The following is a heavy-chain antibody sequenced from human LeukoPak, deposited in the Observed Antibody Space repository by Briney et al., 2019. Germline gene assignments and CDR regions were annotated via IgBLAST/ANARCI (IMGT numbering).Heavy chain of an antibody. CDR3: ARVHDYVWGSYRRYYFDY. J-gene: IGHJ4*02. V-gene: IGHV4-34*01. D-gene: IGHD3-16*02. CDR1: GGSFSGYY. CDR2: INHSGST. Sequence: PSGTLSLTCAVYGGSFSGYYWSWIRQPPGKGLEWIGEINHSGSTNYNPSLKSRVTISVDTSKNQFSLKLSSVTAADTAVYYCARVHDYVWGSYRRYYFDYWGQGTLVTVSS.